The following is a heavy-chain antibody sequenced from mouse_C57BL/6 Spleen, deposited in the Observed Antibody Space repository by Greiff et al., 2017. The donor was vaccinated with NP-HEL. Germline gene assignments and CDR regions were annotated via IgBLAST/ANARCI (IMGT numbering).Heavy chain of an antibody. CDR2: ISSSSSTI. CDR1: GFTFSDYG. CDR3: ARGYYGSSLYAMDY. V-gene: IGHV5-17*01. D-gene: IGHD1-1*01. Sequence: DVKLQESGGGLVKPGGSLKLSCAASGFTFSDYGMHWVRQAPEKGLEWVAYISSSSSTIYYADTVKGRFTISRDNAKNTLFLQMTSLRSEDTAMFYCARGYYGSSLYAMDYWGQGTSVTVSS. J-gene: IGHJ4*01.